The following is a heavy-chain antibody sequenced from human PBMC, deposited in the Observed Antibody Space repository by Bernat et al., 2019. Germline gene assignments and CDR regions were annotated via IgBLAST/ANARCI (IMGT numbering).Heavy chain of an antibody. CDR1: GGTFSSYA. CDR3: ESRIEPGGGTLHGFDI. D-gene: IGHD6-19*01. J-gene: IGHJ3*02. CDR2: IIPIFGAA. V-gene: IGHV1-69*01. Sequence: QVQLVQSGAEVKKPGSSVKVSCKASGGTFSSYAISWVRQAPGQGLEWMGGIIPIFGAANYAQKFQGRVTITADESTSTAYMELSSMGSEGTAVDYCESRIEPGGGTLHGFDIWGQGTMVTVSS.